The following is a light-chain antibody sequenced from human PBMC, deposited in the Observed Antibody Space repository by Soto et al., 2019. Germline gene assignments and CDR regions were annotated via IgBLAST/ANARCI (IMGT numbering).Light chain of an antibody. Sequence: DIQMTQSPTSLSASVGDRVTITCRASQGIRNYVAWYQQIPGKAPKLLIYAASTLQSGVPSRFSGSGAGTDFTITIHGLQPEDVATYSCQKYSSVPVFGPGTKVEIK. CDR3: QKYSSVPV. CDR1: QGIRNY. J-gene: IGKJ3*01. CDR2: AAS. V-gene: IGKV1-27*01.